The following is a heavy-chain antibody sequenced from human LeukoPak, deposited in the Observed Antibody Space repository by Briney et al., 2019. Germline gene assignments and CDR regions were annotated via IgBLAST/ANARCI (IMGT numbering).Heavy chain of an antibody. D-gene: IGHD3-22*01. V-gene: IGHV1-69*01. CDR3: ARDNQRYYDSSGYQNYYYYGMDV. CDR2: IIPIFGTA. Sequence: SVKVSCKASGGTFSSYAISWVRQAPGQGLEWMGGIIPIFGTANYAQKFHGRVTITADESTSTAYMELSSLSSEDTAVYYCARDNQRYYDSSGYQNYYYYGMDVWGQGTTVTVSS. CDR1: GGTFSSYA. J-gene: IGHJ6*02.